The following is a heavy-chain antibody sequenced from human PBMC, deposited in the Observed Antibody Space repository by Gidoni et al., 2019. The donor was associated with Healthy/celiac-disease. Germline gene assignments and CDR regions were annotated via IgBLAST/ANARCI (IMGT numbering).Heavy chain of an antibody. J-gene: IGHJ6*02. D-gene: IGHD2-15*01. V-gene: IGHV1-69*01. CDR3: ARVGYCSGGSCLYGGYGMDV. CDR1: GGTFSSYA. CDR2: IIPIFGTA. Sequence: QVQLVQSGAEVKKPGSSVKVSCKASGGTFSSYAISWVRQAHGQGREWMEGIIPIFGTANCEQKFQGRVTITADESTSTAYMELSSLRSEDTAVYYCARVGYCSGGSCLYGGYGMDVWGQGTTVTVSS.